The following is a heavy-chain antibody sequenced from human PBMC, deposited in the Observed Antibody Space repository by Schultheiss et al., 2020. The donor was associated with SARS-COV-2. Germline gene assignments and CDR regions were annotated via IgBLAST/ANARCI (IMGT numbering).Heavy chain of an antibody. J-gene: IGHJ6*02. CDR2: IYHSGST. CDR3: ARSIPVTLWDYYYYYGMDV. D-gene: IGHD4-17*01. CDR1: GGSISSGGYS. Sequence: SETLSLTCAVSGGSISSGGYSWSWIRQPPGKGLEWIGYIYHSGSTYYNPSLKSRVTISVDTSKNQFSLKLSSVTAADTAVYYCARSIPVTLWDYYYYYGMDVWGQGATVTVSS. V-gene: IGHV4-30-2*01.